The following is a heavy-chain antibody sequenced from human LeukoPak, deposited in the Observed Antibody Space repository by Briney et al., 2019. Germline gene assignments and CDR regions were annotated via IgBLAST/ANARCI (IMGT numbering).Heavy chain of an antibody. CDR3: ARETQYCSGGSCYDYYYYYGMDV. J-gene: IGHJ6*02. V-gene: IGHV4-61*02. CDR2: IYTSGST. Sequence: PSETLSLTCTVSGGSISSGSYYWSWLRQPAGRGLEGIGRIYTSGSTNYNPSLKSRVTISVDTSKNQFSLKLSSVTAADTAVYYCARETQYCSGGSCYDYYYYYGMDVWGQGTTVTVSS. D-gene: IGHD2-15*01. CDR1: GGSISSGSYY.